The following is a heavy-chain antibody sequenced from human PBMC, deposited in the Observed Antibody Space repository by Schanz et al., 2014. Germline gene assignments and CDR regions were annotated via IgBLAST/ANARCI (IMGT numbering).Heavy chain of an antibody. V-gene: IGHV3-23*04. CDR2: ISGSGGST. D-gene: IGHD3-10*01. J-gene: IGHJ4*02. Sequence: EVQLVESGGGVVQPGRSLRLSCAASGFIFSNYGMHWVRQAPGGGLEWVSAISGSGGSTYYADSVKGRFTISRDNSKNTLYLQMNSLRAEDTAVYYCAKYRGYYRVSGSYRELEYWGQGTLVTVSS. CDR1: GFIFSNYG. CDR3: AKYRGYYRVSGSYRELEY.